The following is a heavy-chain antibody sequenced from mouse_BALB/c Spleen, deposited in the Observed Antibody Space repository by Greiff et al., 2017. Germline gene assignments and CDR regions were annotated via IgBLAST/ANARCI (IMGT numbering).Heavy chain of an antibody. Sequence: LQQPGPELVRPSPSVSLSCKASGYTFTSYWMHWVKQPHGQGLEWIGNIYPGSGSTNYDEKFKSKGTLTVDTSSSTAYMNLSSLTSEDSAVYYCTMNYAMDYWGQGTSVTVSS. J-gene: IGHJ4*01. CDR3: TMNYAMDY. V-gene: IGHV1S22*01. CDR1: GYTFTSYW. CDR2: IYPGSGST.